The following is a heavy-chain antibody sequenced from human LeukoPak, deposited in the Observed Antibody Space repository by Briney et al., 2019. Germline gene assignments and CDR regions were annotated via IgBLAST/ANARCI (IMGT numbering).Heavy chain of an antibody. Sequence: ASVKVSCKASGYTFTSYGISWVRQAPGQGLEWMGWISAYNGNTNYAQKLQGRVTMTTDTSTSTAYMELSRLRSDDTAVYYCARGGSSGYLESAPPHYWGQGTLVTVSS. CDR1: GYTFTSYG. CDR2: ISAYNGNT. D-gene: IGHD3-22*01. J-gene: IGHJ4*02. V-gene: IGHV1-18*01. CDR3: ARGGSSGYLESAPPHY.